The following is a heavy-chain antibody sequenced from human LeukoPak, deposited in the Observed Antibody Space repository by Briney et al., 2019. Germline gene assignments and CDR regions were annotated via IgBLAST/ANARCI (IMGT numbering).Heavy chain of an antibody. Sequence: GGSLRLSCAASGFTVSSNYMSWVRQAPGKGLEWVSVIYSGGSTYYADSVKGRLTISRDNSKNTLYLQMNSLRAEDTAVYYCATGFLGVHGPFDYWGQGTLVTVSS. CDR1: GFTVSSNY. CDR3: ATGFLGVHGPFDY. CDR2: IYSGGST. V-gene: IGHV3-53*01. D-gene: IGHD3-3*01. J-gene: IGHJ4*02.